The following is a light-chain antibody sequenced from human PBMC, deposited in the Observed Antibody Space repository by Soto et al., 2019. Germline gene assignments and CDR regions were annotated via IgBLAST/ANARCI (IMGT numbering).Light chain of an antibody. CDR1: SSDFGGYKY. V-gene: IGLV2-14*01. J-gene: IGLJ1*01. CDR3: SSYTSSTTYV. Sequence: QPVLTQPASVSGSPGQSITISCTGTSSDFGGYKYVSWYQHHPGKGPKLMLYDVSNRPSGVSNRFSGSKSGNTASLTISGLQAEDEADYYCSSYTSSTTYVFGTGTKLTVL. CDR2: DVS.